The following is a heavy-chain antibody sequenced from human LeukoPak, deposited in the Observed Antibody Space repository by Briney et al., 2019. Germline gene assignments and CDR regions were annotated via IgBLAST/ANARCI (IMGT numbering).Heavy chain of an antibody. J-gene: IGHJ3*01. D-gene: IGHD3-10*01. Sequence: GGSLRLSCVASGFTFSYYSMNWVRQAPGKGLEWVSYISGSNSPIYYADSVKGRFTVSRDNAKNSLYLQMSGLRDEDTAVYYCARDDYRARDAFSVWGQGTMVIVSS. CDR1: GFTFSYYS. V-gene: IGHV3-48*02. CDR2: ISGSNSPI. CDR3: ARDDYRARDAFSV.